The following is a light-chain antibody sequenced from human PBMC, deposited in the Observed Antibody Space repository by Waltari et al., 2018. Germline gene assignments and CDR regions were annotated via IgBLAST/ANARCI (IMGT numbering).Light chain of an antibody. Sequence: PSVSGAPGQRVSISCTGSGSNLGAGYDVHWYQQHPGKAPKLLIYGTSTRPPGVPDRFFGSQSGTSASLAITAPQAEDEAEYYCQSYDTSLSVVFGGGTKLTVL. V-gene: IGLV1-40*01. CDR1: GSNLGAGYD. CDR3: QSYDTSLSVV. CDR2: GTS. J-gene: IGLJ2*01.